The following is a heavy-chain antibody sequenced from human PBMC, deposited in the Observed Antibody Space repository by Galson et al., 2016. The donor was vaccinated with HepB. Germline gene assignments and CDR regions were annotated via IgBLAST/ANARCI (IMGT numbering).Heavy chain of an antibody. D-gene: IGHD6-13*01. J-gene: IGHJ4*02. Sequence: SLRLSCAASGLIFTTSGIHWVRQAPGKGLEWVAIISYDGTNEYFADSVEGRFTISRDNSKNTVHLQMNSLRLEDTAVYYCARMAGTAAAGYFDYWGQGTLVTVSS. CDR1: GLIFTTSG. V-gene: IGHV3-30*03. CDR2: ISYDGTNE. CDR3: ARMAGTAAAGYFDY.